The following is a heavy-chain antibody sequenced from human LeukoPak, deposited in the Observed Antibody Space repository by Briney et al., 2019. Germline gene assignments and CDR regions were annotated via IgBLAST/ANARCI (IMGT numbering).Heavy chain of an antibody. CDR2: ISGSGGST. Sequence: GGSLRLSCAASGFTFSRFAMSWVRQAPGKGLAWVSAISGSGGSTYYADSVKGRFTISRDNSKNTLSLQMNSLRAEDTAIYYCAKASNTWNYFDYWGQGTLVTVSS. CDR3: AKASNTWNYFDY. D-gene: IGHD1-1*01. CDR1: GFTFSRFA. V-gene: IGHV3-23*01. J-gene: IGHJ4*02.